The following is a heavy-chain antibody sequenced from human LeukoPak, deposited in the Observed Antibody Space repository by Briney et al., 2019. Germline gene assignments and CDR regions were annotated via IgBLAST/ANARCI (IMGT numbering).Heavy chain of an antibody. CDR1: GYTFTSYG. D-gene: IGHD5/OR15-5a*01. CDR2: ISAYNGNT. CDR3: ARVKKGLRSREDYYYMDV. V-gene: IGHV1-18*01. Sequence: GASVTVSCKASGYTFTSYGISWVRQAPGQGFEWMGWISAYNGNTNYAQKLQGRVTMTTDTSTSTAYMELRSLRSDDTAVYYCARVKKGLRSREDYYYMDVWGKGTTVTVSS. J-gene: IGHJ6*03.